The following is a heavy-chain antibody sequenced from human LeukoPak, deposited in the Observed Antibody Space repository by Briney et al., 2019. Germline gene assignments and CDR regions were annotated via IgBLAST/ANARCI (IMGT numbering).Heavy chain of an antibody. D-gene: IGHD4-23*01. CDR3: AKVPWTTVVTGYFDY. V-gene: IGHV3-23*01. Sequence: GGSLRLSCAASGFTFNIYGMNWVRQAPGKGLEWVSGIRGSGVETFYADSVKGRFTISRDNSKNTLYLQMNSLRAEDTAVYYCAKVPWTTVVTGYFDYWGQGTLVTVSS. CDR1: GFTFNIYG. J-gene: IGHJ4*02. CDR2: IRGSGVET.